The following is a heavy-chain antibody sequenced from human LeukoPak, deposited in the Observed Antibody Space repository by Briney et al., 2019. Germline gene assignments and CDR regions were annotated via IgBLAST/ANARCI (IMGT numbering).Heavy chain of an antibody. Sequence: ASVTVSCKASGYTFTSYAISWVRQAPGQGLEGMGWISGYNGNTKYAQKVQGRVTMTTDTSTSTAYMELRSLRSDDTAVYYCARRYSYGSDYYYGMDGWGQGTTVTVSS. CDR1: GYTFTSYA. CDR2: ISGYNGNT. D-gene: IGHD5-18*01. CDR3: ARRYSYGSDYYYGMDG. V-gene: IGHV1-18*01. J-gene: IGHJ6*02.